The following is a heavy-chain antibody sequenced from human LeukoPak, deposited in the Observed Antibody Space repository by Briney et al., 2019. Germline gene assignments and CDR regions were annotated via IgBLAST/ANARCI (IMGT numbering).Heavy chain of an antibody. J-gene: IGHJ4*02. CDR2: ISDSGGST. V-gene: IGHV3-23*01. D-gene: IGHD2-8*01. Sequence: AGGSLRLSCAASGFTFSSYAMSWVRQAPGKGLEWVSAISDSGGSTYDADSVKGRFTISRDNSKNTLYLQMNSLRAEDTAVYYCAKDTSIGRYCTNGVCSPFDYWGQGTLVTVPS. CDR1: GFTFSSYA. CDR3: AKDTSIGRYCTNGVCSPFDY.